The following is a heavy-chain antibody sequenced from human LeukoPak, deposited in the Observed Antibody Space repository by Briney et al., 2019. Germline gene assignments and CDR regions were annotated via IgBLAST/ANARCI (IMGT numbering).Heavy chain of an antibody. V-gene: IGHV4-59*01. CDR2: IYYSGST. CDR3: ARIADSSGGYYYHYYMDV. CDR1: GGSISSYY. D-gene: IGHD6-19*01. Sequence: PSETLSLTCTVSGGSISSYYWSWIRQPPGKGLEWIGYIYYSGSTNYNPSLKSLVTISVDTSKNQFSLKLSSVTAADTAVYYCARIADSSGGYYYHYYMDVWGKGTTVTVSS. J-gene: IGHJ6*03.